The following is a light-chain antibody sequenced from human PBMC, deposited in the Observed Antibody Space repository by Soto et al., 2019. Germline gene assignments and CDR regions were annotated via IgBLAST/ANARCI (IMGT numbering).Light chain of an antibody. V-gene: IGLV2-23*02. CDR2: EVT. CDR1: SSDVGIYNL. Sequence: QSVLTQPASVSGSPGQSITISCTGTSSDVGIYNLVSWYQQHPGKAPKLMIYEVTKRPSGVSNRFSGSKSGNAASLTISGLQAEDESYYYCCSYAGTSYVFGTGTKGTVL. J-gene: IGLJ1*01. CDR3: CSYAGTSYV.